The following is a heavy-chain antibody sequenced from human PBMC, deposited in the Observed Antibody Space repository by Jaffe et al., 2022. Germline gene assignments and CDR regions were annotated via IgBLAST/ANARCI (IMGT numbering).Heavy chain of an antibody. CDR2: INHSGST. V-gene: IGHV4-34*01. J-gene: IGHJ5*02. D-gene: IGHD3-10*01. Sequence: QVQLQQWGAGLLKPSETLSLTCAVYGGSFSGYYWSWIRQPPGKGLEWIGEINHSGSTNYNPSLKSRVTISVDTSKNQFSLKLSSVTAADTAVYYCARVEMVRRAGFDPWGQGTLVTVSS. CDR1: GGSFSGYY. CDR3: ARVEMVRRAGFDP.